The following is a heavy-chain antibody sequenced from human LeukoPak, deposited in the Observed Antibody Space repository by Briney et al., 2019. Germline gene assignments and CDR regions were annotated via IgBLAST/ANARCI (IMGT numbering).Heavy chain of an antibody. V-gene: IGHV4-59*01. J-gene: IGHJ4*02. CDR3: ARKTGDLYYFDY. CDR1: GGSISSYY. Sequence: SETLSLTCTVSGGSISSYYWSWIRQPPGKGLEWIGYISYSGRTNYNPSLKSRVTISVDTSKNQFSLRLSSVTAADTAVYYCARKTGDLYYFDYWGREPWSPSPQ. CDR2: ISYSGRT. D-gene: IGHD7-27*01.